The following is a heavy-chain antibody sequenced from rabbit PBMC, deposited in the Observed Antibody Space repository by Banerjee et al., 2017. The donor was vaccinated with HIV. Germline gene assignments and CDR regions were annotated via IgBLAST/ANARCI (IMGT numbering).Heavy chain of an antibody. J-gene: IGHJ4*01. CDR2: IDPIFGNT. D-gene: IGHD1-1*01. Sequence: QEQLVESGGGLVQPGGSLKLSCKASGFDFSGYGVSWVRQAPGKGLEWIGYIDPIFGNTYYASWVNGRFTISRDNAQNTVFLQLNSLTAADTATYFCARDLTGVIGWNFGWWGPGTLVTVS. CDR1: GFDFSGYG. CDR3: ARDLTGVIGWNFGW. V-gene: IGHV1S47*01.